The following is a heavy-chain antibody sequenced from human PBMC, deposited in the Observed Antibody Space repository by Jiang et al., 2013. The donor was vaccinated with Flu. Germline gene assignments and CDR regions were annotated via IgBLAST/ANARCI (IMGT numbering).Heavy chain of an antibody. Sequence: TLSLTCAVYVGPSVVTTGAGSASPHGKGAWSGLGKVNHSGSTNYNPSLKSRVTISVDTSKNQFSLKLSSVTAADTAVYYCASYGSGSYYLPFDYWGQGTLVTVSS. CDR3: ASYGSGSYYLPFDY. CDR1: VGPSVVTT. V-gene: IGHV4-34*01. D-gene: IGHD3-10*01. CDR2: VNHSGST. J-gene: IGHJ4*02.